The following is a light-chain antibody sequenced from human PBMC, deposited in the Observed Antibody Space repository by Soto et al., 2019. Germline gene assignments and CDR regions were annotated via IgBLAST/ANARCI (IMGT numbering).Light chain of an antibody. Sequence: EIVLTQSPGTLSLSPGERATLSCRASQSVSSSYLAWYPQKPGQAPRLRIYGASSRATGIPDRFSGSGSGTDFTITISRLEPEDFAVYYCQQYGSSQSFGQGTKVEIK. CDR2: GAS. V-gene: IGKV3-20*01. CDR1: QSVSSSY. J-gene: IGKJ1*01. CDR3: QQYGSSQS.